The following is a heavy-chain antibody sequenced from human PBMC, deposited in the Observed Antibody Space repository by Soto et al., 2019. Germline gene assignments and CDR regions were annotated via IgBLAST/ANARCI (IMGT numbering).Heavy chain of an antibody. J-gene: IGHJ6*02. V-gene: IGHV4-34*02. Sequence: QVQLQQWGAGLLKPSETLSLTCVVYGGSFSGYYWTWIRQAPGKGLGGIGAINHSGGTNYNSSLTRRVTISVDTSKNQFPLILYSVTAADTAVYYCARDRQYYHFWSGYQNEGPYDMDVWGQGTTVTVSS. CDR2: INHSGGT. CDR3: ARDRQYYHFWSGYQNEGPYDMDV. CDR1: GGSFSGYY. D-gene: IGHD3-3*02.